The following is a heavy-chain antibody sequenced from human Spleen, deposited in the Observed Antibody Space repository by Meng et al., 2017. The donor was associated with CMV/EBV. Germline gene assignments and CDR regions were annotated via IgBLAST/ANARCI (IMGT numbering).Heavy chain of an antibody. J-gene: IGHJ2*01. CDR1: GYTFTGYY. V-gene: IGHV1-2*02. CDR3: AKHSSSGHWYFDL. D-gene: IGHD6-6*01. CDR2: INPNSGGT. Sequence: ASVKVSCKASGYTFTGYYMHWVRQAPGQGLEWMGWINPNSGGTNYAQKFQGRVTMTRDTSISTAYMELSRLRSDGTAVYYCAKHSSSGHWYFDLWGRGTLVTVSS.